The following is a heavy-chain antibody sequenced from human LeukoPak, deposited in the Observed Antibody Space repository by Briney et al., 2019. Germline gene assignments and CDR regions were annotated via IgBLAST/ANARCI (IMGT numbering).Heavy chain of an antibody. V-gene: IGHV4-39*01. D-gene: IGHD3-22*01. CDR3: ARQGHYDSSGYYGRLDY. CDR2: IYYSGST. J-gene: IGHJ4*02. CDR1: GGSISRSSYY. Sequence: SETLSLTCTVSGGSISRSSYYWGWIRQPPGKGLEWIGSIYYSGSTYYNPSLKSRVTISVDTSKNQFSLKLSSVTAADTAVYYCARQGHYDSSGYYGRLDYWGQGTLVTVSS.